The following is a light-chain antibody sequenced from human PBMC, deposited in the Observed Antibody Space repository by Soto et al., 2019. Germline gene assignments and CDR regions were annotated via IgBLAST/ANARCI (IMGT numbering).Light chain of an antibody. Sequence: AIRMTQSPSSLSASTGDRVTITCRASQGISSYLAWYQQKPGKPPKLLIYAASTLQSGVPSRFSGSGSGTDFTLTISCLQSEDFATYYCQQYYSYPRTFGQGTKLEIK. J-gene: IGKJ2*01. CDR3: QQYYSYPRT. CDR1: QGISSY. V-gene: IGKV1-8*01. CDR2: AAS.